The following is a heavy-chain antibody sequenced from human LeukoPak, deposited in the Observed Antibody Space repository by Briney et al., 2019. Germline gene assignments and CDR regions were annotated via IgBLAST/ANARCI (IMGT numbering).Heavy chain of an antibody. CDR3: ARDSRNRYCSSTSCYTIVGGMDV. Sequence: GGSLRLSCAASGFTFSSYSMNWVRQAPGKGLEWVSSISSSSYIYYADSVKGRFTISRDNAKNSLYLQMNSLRAEDTAVYYCARDSRNRYCSSTSCYTIVGGMDVWGQGTTVTVSS. D-gene: IGHD2-2*02. J-gene: IGHJ6*02. CDR1: GFTFSSYS. V-gene: IGHV3-21*01. CDR2: ISSSSYI.